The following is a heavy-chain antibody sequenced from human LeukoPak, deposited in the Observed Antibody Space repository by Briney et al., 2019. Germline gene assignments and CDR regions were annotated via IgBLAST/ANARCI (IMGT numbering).Heavy chain of an antibody. D-gene: IGHD3-10*01. CDR1: GFTSDDYG. V-gene: IGHV3-20*04. CDR2: INWNGGST. J-gene: IGHJ6*03. Sequence: GGSLRLSCAASGFTSDDYGMSWVRQAPGKGLEWVSGINWNGGSTGYADSVKGRFTISRDNAKNSLYLQMNSLRAEDTALYYCARPMVRGGGYYYYYMDVWGKGTTVTVSS. CDR3: ARPMVRGGGYYYYYMDV.